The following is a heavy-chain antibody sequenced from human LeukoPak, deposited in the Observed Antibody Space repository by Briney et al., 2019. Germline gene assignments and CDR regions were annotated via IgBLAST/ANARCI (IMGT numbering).Heavy chain of an antibody. Sequence: GASVKVSCKVSGYTLTELSMHWVRQAPGKGLEWVGGFDPEDGETIYAQKFQGRVTMTEDTSTDTAYMELSSLRSEDTAVYYCATYCSSTSPTESENWFDPWGQGTLVTVSS. J-gene: IGHJ5*02. CDR2: FDPEDGET. V-gene: IGHV1-24*01. CDR3: ATYCSSTSPTESENWFDP. D-gene: IGHD2-2*01. CDR1: GYTLTELS.